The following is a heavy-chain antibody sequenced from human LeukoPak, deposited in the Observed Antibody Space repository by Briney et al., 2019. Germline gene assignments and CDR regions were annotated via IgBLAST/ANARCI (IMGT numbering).Heavy chain of an antibody. CDR2: INANSGVT. D-gene: IGHD1-26*01. Sequence: GASVKVSCKTSGYTFAGYFIHWVRQAPGQGLEWMGRINANSGVTEYQQKFQGRVTMTRDTSVSTAYVEVNWLISDDTAIYYCARDVSSTPNWEFDYWGKGTLVTVSS. CDR1: GYTFAGYF. J-gene: IGHJ4*02. V-gene: IGHV1-2*06. CDR3: ARDVSSTPNWEFDY.